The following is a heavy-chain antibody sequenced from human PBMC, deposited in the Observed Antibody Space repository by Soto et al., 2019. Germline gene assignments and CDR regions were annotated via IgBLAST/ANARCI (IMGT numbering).Heavy chain of an antibody. CDR3: ARDPLLPDTGMGGAFDY. V-gene: IGHV3-33*01. CDR1: GFTFSSYG. Sequence: QVQLVESGGGVVQPGRSLRLSCAASGFTFSSYGMHWVRQAPGKGLELVAVIWYDGSNKYYADSVKGRFTISRDNSKNTLYLQMNRLRAEDTDVYYCARDPLLPDTGMGGAFDYWGQGNLVTVSS. J-gene: IGHJ4*02. D-gene: IGHD5-18*01. CDR2: IWYDGSNK.